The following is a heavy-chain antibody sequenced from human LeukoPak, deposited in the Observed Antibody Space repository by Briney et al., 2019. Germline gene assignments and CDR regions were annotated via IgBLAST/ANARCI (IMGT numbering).Heavy chain of an antibody. CDR2: INHSGST. CDR3: ARGGSHCSGGICYYFDS. V-gene: IGHV4-34*01. CDR1: GGSFIGYY. J-gene: IGHJ4*02. D-gene: IGHD2-15*01. Sequence: PSETLSLTCAVYGGSFIGYYWSWIRQPPGKGLEWIGEINHSGSTSYYPSLKSRVTISVDTSKNQFYLKLSSVTAADTAVYYCARGGSHCSGGICYYFDSWGQGTLVTVSS.